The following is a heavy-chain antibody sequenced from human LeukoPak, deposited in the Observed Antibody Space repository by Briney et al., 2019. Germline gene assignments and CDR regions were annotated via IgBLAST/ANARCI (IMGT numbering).Heavy chain of an antibody. V-gene: IGHV1-8*01. J-gene: IGHJ5*02. CDR1: GYTFTSYD. CDR3: ARGSGLLWFGEQNWFDP. Sequence: GASVKVSCKASGYTFTSYDINWVRQATGQGLEWMGWMNPNSGNTGYAQKLQGRVTMTRNTSISTAYMELSSLRSEDTAVYYCARGSGLLWFGEQNWFDPWGQGTLVTVSS. CDR2: MNPNSGNT. D-gene: IGHD3-10*01.